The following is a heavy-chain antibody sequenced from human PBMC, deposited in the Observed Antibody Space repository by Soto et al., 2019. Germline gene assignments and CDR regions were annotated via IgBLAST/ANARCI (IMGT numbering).Heavy chain of an antibody. Sequence: RRPWSPSPITLTDYAMHWVRQAPGLGLEFISPVSRNGRSTYYADSVKCRFAISRDTSKNTLYLQMSCLKTDDTAMFYCVVLPGADNAYQGYFDYWGGGTLVTVAS. CDR1: PITLTDYA. CDR2: VSRNGRST. J-gene: IGHJ4*02. CDR3: VVLPGADNAYQGYFDY. D-gene: IGHD7-27*01. V-gene: IGHV3-64D*06.